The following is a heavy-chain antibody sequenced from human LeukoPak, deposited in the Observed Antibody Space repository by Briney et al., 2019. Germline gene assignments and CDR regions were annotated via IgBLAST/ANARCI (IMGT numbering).Heavy chain of an antibody. CDR3: TTDSNPSGYYYYYGMDV. CDR2: IKSKTDGGTT. CDR1: GFTFSSYA. Sequence: PGGSLRLSCAASGFTFSSYAMHWVRQAPGKGLEWVDRIKSKTDGGTTDYAAPVKGRFTISRDDSKNTLYLQMNSLKTEDTAVYYCTTDSNPSGYYYYYGMDVWGQGTTVTVSS. V-gene: IGHV3-15*01. D-gene: IGHD4-11*01. J-gene: IGHJ6*02.